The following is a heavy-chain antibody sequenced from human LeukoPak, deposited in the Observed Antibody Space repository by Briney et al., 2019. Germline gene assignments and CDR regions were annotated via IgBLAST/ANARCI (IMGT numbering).Heavy chain of an antibody. Sequence: SETLSLTCTASGGSISSYYWSWIRQPPGKGLEWIGYIYYSGSTNYNPCLKSRVTISVDTSKNQFSLKLSSVTAADTAVYYCASGWYDYFDYWGQGTLVTVSS. CDR3: ASGWYDYFDY. CDR1: GGSISSYY. V-gene: IGHV4-59*01. CDR2: IYYSGST. D-gene: IGHD6-19*01. J-gene: IGHJ4*02.